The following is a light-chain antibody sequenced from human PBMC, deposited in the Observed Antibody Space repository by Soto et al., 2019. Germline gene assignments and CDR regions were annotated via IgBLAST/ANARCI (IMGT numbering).Light chain of an antibody. J-gene: IGKJ4*01. CDR1: QDISNY. CDR3: QQYENLPLT. Sequence: DIQMTQSPSSLSASVGDRVTITCQASQDISNYLNWYQQKPGKPPKLLIYDASNLETGVPSRFSGSGSGTDFTVTISSLQPDDIATDYCQQYENLPLTFGGGTKVEIK. CDR2: DAS. V-gene: IGKV1-33*01.